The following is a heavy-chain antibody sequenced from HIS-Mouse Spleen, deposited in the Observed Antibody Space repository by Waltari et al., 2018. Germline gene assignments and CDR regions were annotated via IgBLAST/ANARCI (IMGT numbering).Heavy chain of an antibody. CDR3: ARRLLTGDAFDI. V-gene: IGHV3-21*01. Sequence: EVQLVQSGGGLVKPGGSLRLSCAASGFTFSSYSMKWVRQAPGKGRECVESISSSSSYIYYADSVKGRFTISRDNAKNSLYLQMNSLRAEDTAVYYCARRLLTGDAFDIWGQGTMVTVSS. CDR1: GFTFSSYS. D-gene: IGHD7-27*01. CDR2: ISSSSSYI. J-gene: IGHJ3*02.